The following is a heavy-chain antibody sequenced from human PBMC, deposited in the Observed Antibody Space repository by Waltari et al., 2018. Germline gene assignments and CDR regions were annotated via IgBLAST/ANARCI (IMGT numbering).Heavy chain of an antibody. J-gene: IGHJ5*02. CDR2: IYYTGST. D-gene: IGHD2-21*02. V-gene: IGHV4-59*01. CDR1: GGSISSYY. Sequence: QVQLQESGPRLVKPSETLSLICTVSGGSISSYYWSWIRQPPGKGLDWIGYIYYTGSTNFNPSLKSRVTMSVDTSKNQFSLKLSSVTAADTAVYYCARGGGGDWEWFDPWGQGTLVTVSS. CDR3: ARGGGGDWEWFDP.